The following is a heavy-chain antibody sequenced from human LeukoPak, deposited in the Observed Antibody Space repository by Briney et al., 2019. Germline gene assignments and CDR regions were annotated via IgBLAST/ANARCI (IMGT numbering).Heavy chain of an antibody. Sequence: GGSLRLSCAASGFTFSSYAMSWVRQAPGKGLEWVSAISGSGGNTYYADSVKGRFTISRDNSKNTLYLQMNSLRAEDTAVYYCAKVKYYYDSSGYYLVWGQGTLVTVSS. CDR1: GFTFSSYA. CDR2: ISGSGGNT. V-gene: IGHV3-23*01. D-gene: IGHD3-22*01. CDR3: AKVKYYYDSSGYYLV. J-gene: IGHJ4*02.